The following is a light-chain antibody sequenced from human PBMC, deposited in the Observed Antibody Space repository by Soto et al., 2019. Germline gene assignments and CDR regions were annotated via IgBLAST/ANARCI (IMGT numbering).Light chain of an antibody. V-gene: IGLV2-14*01. CDR2: DVS. J-gene: IGLJ2*01. CDR1: SSDVGAYNY. CDR3: SSYTTSTTLV. Sequence: QSALTQPASVSGSPGQSITISCTGTSSDVGAYNYVSWYQQHPGRAPKLMIYDVSDRPSGVSNRFSGSKSGNTASLTIYGLQAEDEADYCCSSYTTSTTLVFGGGTKLTVL.